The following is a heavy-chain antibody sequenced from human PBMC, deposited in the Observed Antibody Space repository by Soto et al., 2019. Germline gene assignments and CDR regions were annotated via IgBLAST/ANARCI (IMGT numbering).Heavy chain of an antibody. CDR1: GYTFTSYD. V-gene: IGHV1-8*01. D-gene: IGHD3-16*02. Sequence: ASVKVSCTASGYTFTSYDINWVRQATGQGLEWMGWMNPNSGNTGYAQKFQGRVTMTRNTSISTAYMELSSLRSEDTAVYYCARVGYYDYIWGSYRNNWFDPWGQGTLVTVSS. CDR3: ARVGYYDYIWGSYRNNWFDP. J-gene: IGHJ5*02. CDR2: MNPNSGNT.